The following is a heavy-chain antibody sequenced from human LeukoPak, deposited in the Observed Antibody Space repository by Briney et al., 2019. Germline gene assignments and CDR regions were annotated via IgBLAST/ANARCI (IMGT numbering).Heavy chain of an antibody. CDR1: GYTFTGYY. V-gene: IGHV1-2*02. Sequence: ASVKVSCKASGYTFTGYYMHWVRQAPGQGLEWMGWINPNSGGTNYAQKFQGRVTMTRDTSISTAYMELSRLRSDDTAVHYCARDKDHVWGSYRYYFDYWGQGTLVTVSS. J-gene: IGHJ4*02. CDR3: ARDKDHVWGSYRYYFDY. D-gene: IGHD3-16*02. CDR2: INPNSGGT.